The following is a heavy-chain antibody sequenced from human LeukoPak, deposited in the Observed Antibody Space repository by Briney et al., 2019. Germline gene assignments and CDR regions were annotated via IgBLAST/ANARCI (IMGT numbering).Heavy chain of an antibody. CDR1: GLSFSTYG. CDR3: AKDLAASYSGWYFHY. J-gene: IGHJ4*02. V-gene: IGHV3-23*01. CDR2: ITRGGGDI. Sequence: GGSLRLSCTASGLSFSTYGMNWVRQAPGKGLEWVSSITRGGGDIYYADSVKGRFTISRDNSKSTVSLQMNSLKAEDTAIYYCAKDLAASYSGWYFHYWGQGILVTVSS. D-gene: IGHD6-19*01.